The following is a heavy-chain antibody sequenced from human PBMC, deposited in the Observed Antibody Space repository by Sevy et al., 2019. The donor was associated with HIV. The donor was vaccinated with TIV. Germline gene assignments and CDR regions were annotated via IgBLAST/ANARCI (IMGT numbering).Heavy chain of an antibody. Sequence: ASVKVSCKASGGTFSSYAISWVRQAPGQGLEWMGGIIPIFGTANYAQKFQGRVTITADESTSTAYMELSSLRSEDTAVYYCARSDVLRYFDWLLGVFDYWGQRILVTVSS. CDR1: GGTFSSYA. D-gene: IGHD3-9*01. CDR3: ARSDVLRYFDWLLGVFDY. V-gene: IGHV1-69*13. J-gene: IGHJ4*02. CDR2: IIPIFGTA.